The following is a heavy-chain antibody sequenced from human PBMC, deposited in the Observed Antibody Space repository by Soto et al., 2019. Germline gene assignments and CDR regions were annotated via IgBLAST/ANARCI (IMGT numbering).Heavy chain of an antibody. J-gene: IGHJ6*02. CDR1: GFTVSSNY. CDR2: IYSGGST. CDR3: ARAEGSSGYFYYYYGMDV. D-gene: IGHD3-22*01. V-gene: IGHV3-53*01. Sequence: PGGSLRLSCAASGFTVSSNYMSWVRQAPGEGLEWVPVIYSGGSTYYADPVKGRFTISRDNSKNTLYLQMNSLRAEDTAVYYCARAEGSSGYFYYYYGMDVWGQGTTVTVSS.